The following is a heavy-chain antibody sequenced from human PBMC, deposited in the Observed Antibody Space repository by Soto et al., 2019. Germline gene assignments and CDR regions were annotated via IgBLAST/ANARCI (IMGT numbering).Heavy chain of an antibody. CDR2: IWYDGSNK. J-gene: IGHJ3*02. CDR1: GFTFSSYG. D-gene: IGHD2-2*01. V-gene: IGHV3-33*01. CDR3: ASPAAPFPRTPDAFDI. Sequence: QVQLVESGGGVVQPGRSLRLSCAASGFTFSSYGMHWVRQAPGKGLEWVAVIWYDGSNKYYADSVKGRFTISRDNSKNPLYLQMNTLRAHDTAVYYCASPAAPFPRTPDAFDIWGQGTMVTVSS.